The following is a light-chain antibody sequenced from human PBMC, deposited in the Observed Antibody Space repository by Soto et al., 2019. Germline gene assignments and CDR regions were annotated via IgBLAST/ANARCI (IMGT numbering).Light chain of an antibody. CDR2: EVS. J-gene: IGLJ3*02. CDR1: SSDIGDYNY. V-gene: IGLV2-8*01. CDR3: GSYVGSKSFV. Sequence: QSVLTQPPSASGSLGQSVTISCTGTSSDIGDYNYVSWYQQHAGKAPKLMIYEVSQQPSGVPDRFSGSKSGNTASLTVSGLQAEDEADYYCGSYVGSKSFVFGGGTKVTVL.